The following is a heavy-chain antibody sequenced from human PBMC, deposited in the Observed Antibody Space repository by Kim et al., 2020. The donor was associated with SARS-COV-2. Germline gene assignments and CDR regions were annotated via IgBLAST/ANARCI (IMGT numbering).Heavy chain of an antibody. CDR2: LSGDGLYS. CDR1: GYTFINNA. D-gene: IGHD2-2*01. Sequence: GGSLRLSCAASGYTFINNAMAWVRQAPGKGLEWVSSLSGDGLYSYYSDSVKGRFTISRDNSKSILYLQMNSLRAEDTALYYCVTQKSHVGIVVVSAATAFDFWGQGALVTVSS. V-gene: IGHV3-23*01. J-gene: IGHJ4*02. CDR3: VTQKSHVGIVVVSAATAFDF.